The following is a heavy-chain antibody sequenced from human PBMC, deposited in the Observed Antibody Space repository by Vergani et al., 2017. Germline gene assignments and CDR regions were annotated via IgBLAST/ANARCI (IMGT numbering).Heavy chain of an antibody. J-gene: IGHJ4*02. CDR1: GGTFSSYA. CDR3: ARTRYCTNGVCYRDLDY. CDR2: IIPIFGTA. Sequence: QVQLVQSGAEVKKPGSSVKVSCKASGGTFSSYAISWVRQAPGQGLEWVGGIIPIFGTANYAQKFQGRVTITADESTSTAYMELSSLRSEDTAVYYCARTRYCTNGVCYRDLDYWGQGTLVTVSS. D-gene: IGHD2-8*01. V-gene: IGHV1-69*01.